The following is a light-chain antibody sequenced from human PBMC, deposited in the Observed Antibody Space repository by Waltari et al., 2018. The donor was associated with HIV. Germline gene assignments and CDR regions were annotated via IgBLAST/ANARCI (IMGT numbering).Light chain of an antibody. J-gene: IGLJ2*01. CDR3: CAYAGPTGLSEV. CDR2: DVG. CDR1: SRDIGPYNY. V-gene: IGLV2-14*03. Sequence: QSALTQPASVSGSPGPSITISCTGPSRDIGPYNYASWYQQHPGKAPKLIIYDVGTRPSGVSDRFSGSKSGNTASLTISGLQSEDEADYHCCAYAGPTGLSEVFGGGTKLTVL.